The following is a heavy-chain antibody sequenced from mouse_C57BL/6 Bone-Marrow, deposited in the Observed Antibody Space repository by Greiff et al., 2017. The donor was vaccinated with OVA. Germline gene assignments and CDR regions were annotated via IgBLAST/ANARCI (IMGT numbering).Heavy chain of an antibody. CDR2: IYPSDSDT. V-gene: IGHV1-61*01. D-gene: IGHD1-1*01. J-gene: IGHJ2*01. Sequence: QVQLKQPGAELVRPGSSVKLSCKASGYTFTSYWMDWVKQRPGQGLEWIGNIYPSDSDTHYNQKFKDKATLTVDKSSSTAYMQLSSLTSEDSAVYYCARGSYYYGSSWDYWGQGTTLTVSS. CDR3: ARGSYYYGSSWDY. CDR1: GYTFTSYW.